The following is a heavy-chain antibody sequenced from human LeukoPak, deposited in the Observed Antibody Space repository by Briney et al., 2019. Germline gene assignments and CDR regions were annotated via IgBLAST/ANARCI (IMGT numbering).Heavy chain of an antibody. CDR1: GGSISSSSDY. CDR3: ARSKFSYGDYGLASWFDP. J-gene: IGHJ5*02. Sequence: SETLSLTCTVSGGSISSSSDYWGWIRQPPGKGLEWIGSIYYSGSTYYNPSLKSRVTISVDTSKNQFSLKLSSVTAADTAVYYCARSKFSYGDYGLASWFDPWGQGTLVTVSS. CDR2: IYYSGST. V-gene: IGHV4-39*01. D-gene: IGHD4-17*01.